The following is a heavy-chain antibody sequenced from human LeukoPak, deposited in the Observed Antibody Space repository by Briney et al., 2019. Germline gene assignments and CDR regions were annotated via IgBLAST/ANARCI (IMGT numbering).Heavy chain of an antibody. V-gene: IGHV4-38-2*01. D-gene: IGHD2/OR15-2a*01. J-gene: IGHJ6*04. CDR3: ARKEYFDV. Sequence: SETLSLTCAVSGYSISSGCYWGWIRPPPGKGLEWIGSIYHSGSTYYNPSLNNRATISVDTSKNQFSLKLSSVTAADTAVYYCARKEYFDVWGKGTTVTVSS. CDR2: IYHSGST. CDR1: GYSISSGCY.